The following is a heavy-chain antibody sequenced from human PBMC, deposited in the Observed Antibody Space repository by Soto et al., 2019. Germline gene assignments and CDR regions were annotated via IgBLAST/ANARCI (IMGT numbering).Heavy chain of an antibody. Sequence: GGSLRLSCAASGFTFSSYGMHWVRQAPGKGLEWVAVISYDGSNKYYADSVKGRFVISRDNSKNTLYLQMNSLRAEDTAVYYCAKDRYSNSGWSLYYYYYGMDVWGQGTTVTVSS. CDR1: GFTFSSYG. D-gene: IGHD6-6*01. CDR3: AKDRYSNSGWSLYYYYYGMDV. CDR2: ISYDGSNK. J-gene: IGHJ6*02. V-gene: IGHV3-30*18.